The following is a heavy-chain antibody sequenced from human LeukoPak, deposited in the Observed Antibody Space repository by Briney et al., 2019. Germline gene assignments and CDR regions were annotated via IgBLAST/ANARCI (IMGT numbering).Heavy chain of an antibody. J-gene: IGHJ4*02. CDR1: GFTFSSYA. V-gene: IGHV3-30-3*01. CDR2: ISYDGSNK. CDR3: AKTTEGRQQLIRKTVGYYFDH. D-gene: IGHD6-13*01. Sequence: GRSLRLSCAASGFTFSSYAMHWVRQAPGKGLEWVAVISYDGSNKYYADSVKGRFTISRDNSKNTLYLQMDSLRADDTAIYYCAKTTEGRQQLIRKTVGYYFDHWGQGALVTVSS.